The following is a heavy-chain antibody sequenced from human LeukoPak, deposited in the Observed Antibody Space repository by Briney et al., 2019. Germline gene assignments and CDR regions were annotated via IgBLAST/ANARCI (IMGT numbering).Heavy chain of an antibody. CDR3: AKASIAVSD. CDR2: ISGDGGST. J-gene: IGHJ4*02. V-gene: IGHV3-43*02. D-gene: IGHD6-19*01. Sequence: GGSLRLSCAASGFTFDDYVMHWVRQAPGKGLEWVSLISGDGGSTYYADSVKGRFTISRDNSKNSLYLQMNSLRTGDTALNYCAKASIAVSDWGQGTLVTVSS. CDR1: GFTFDDYV.